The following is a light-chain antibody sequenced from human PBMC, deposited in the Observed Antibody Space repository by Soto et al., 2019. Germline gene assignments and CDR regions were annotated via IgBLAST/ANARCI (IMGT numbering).Light chain of an antibody. Sequence: DIQMTQSPSSLSTSVGDRVTISCQASQGISTYLAWYQQKPGRAPNLLIYAASNLQSGVPSRFSGSASGTDFTLTISSLQPEDIATYYCQQYDDFPITFGQGTRLEIK. V-gene: IGKV1-33*01. J-gene: IGKJ5*01. CDR1: QGISTY. CDR3: QQYDDFPIT. CDR2: AAS.